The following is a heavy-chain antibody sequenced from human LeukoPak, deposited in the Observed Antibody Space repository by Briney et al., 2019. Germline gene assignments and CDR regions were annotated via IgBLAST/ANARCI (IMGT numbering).Heavy chain of an antibody. D-gene: IGHD5-24*01. J-gene: IGHJ4*02. Sequence: GGSLRLSCAASGFTFSSYEMNWVRQAPGKGLEWVSYISSSGTTIYYADSVKGRFTISRDNAKNSLYLQMNSLRAEDTAVYYCAKDEEMATMGYWGQGTLVTVSS. CDR3: AKDEEMATMGY. V-gene: IGHV3-48*03. CDR2: ISSSGTTI. CDR1: GFTFSSYE.